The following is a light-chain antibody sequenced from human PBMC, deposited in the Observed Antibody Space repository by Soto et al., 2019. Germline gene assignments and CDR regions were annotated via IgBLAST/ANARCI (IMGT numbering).Light chain of an antibody. Sequence: EIVLTQSPGTLSLSPGERATLSCRASQSVTRNYLAWYHHKPGQAPRLLIYGTSNRPTGVPDRFRGSGSGTDFTLTISRLEPEDFAVYFCQRCGPSPVTFGPGTKVDVK. CDR2: GTS. J-gene: IGKJ3*01. CDR3: QRCGPSPVT. V-gene: IGKV3-20*01. CDR1: QSVTRNY.